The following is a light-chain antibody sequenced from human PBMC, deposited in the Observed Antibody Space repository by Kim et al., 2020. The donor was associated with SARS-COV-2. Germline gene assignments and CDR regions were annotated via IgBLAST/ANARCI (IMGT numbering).Light chain of an antibody. CDR2: GAT. CDR3: QKFGSSPRA. CDR1: ETVSSTY. J-gene: IGKJ1*01. Sequence: SPGEKATLSCRASETVSSTYLAWYQQKPGQAPRVVIYGATRRATGIPDRFSGSGSGTDFILTISSLAPEDFAVYYCQKFGSSPRAFGQGTRVEIK. V-gene: IGKV3-20*01.